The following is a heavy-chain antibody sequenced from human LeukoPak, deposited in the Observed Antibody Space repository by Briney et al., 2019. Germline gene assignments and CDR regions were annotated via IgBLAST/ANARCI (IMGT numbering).Heavy chain of an antibody. Sequence: ASVNVSCKASGYTFTSYDINWVRQATGQGLGWMGWMNPNSGNTGYAQKFQGRVTMTRNTSISTAYMELSSLRSEDTAVYYCARRVYDILTGYLYNWFDPWGQGTLVTVSS. J-gene: IGHJ5*02. CDR1: GYTFTSYD. CDR2: MNPNSGNT. V-gene: IGHV1-8*01. CDR3: ARRVYDILTGYLYNWFDP. D-gene: IGHD3-9*01.